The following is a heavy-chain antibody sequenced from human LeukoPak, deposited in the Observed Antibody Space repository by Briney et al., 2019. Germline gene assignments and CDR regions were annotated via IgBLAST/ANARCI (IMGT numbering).Heavy chain of an antibody. J-gene: IGHJ6*03. CDR1: GFTFSSYW. CDR2: IKQDGSEK. D-gene: IGHD6-25*01. Sequence: GGSLRLSCAASGFTFSSYWMSWVRQAPGKGLEWVANIKQDGSEKYYVDSVKGRFTISRDNAKNSLYLQMNSLRAEDTAVYYCARVCRAATAYYYYYMDVWGKGTTVTVSS. CDR3: ARVCRAATAYYYYYMDV. V-gene: IGHV3-7*01.